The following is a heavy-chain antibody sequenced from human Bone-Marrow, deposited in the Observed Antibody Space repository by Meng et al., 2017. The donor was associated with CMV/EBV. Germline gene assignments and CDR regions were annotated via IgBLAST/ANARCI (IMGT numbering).Heavy chain of an antibody. CDR2: IRYDGSNK. J-gene: IGHJ3*02. CDR1: GFVFSNSN. D-gene: IGHD3-10*01. V-gene: IGHV3-30*02. Sequence: GESLKISCAASGFVFSNSNMNWVRQAPGKGLEWVAFIRYDGSNKYYADSVKGRFTISRDNSKNTLYLQMNSLRAEDTAVYYCAKDSVGAFDIWGQGTMVTVSS. CDR3: AKDSVGAFDI.